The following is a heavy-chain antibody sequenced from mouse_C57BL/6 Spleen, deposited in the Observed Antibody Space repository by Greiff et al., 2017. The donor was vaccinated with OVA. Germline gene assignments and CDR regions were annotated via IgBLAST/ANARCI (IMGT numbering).Heavy chain of an antibody. CDR2: INPNNGGT. J-gene: IGHJ2*01. V-gene: IGHV1-26*01. CDR3: ARSLFDY. Sequence: VQLQQSGPELVKPGASVKISCKASGYTFTDYYMTWVKQSHGKSLEWIGDINPNNGGTSYNQKFKGKATLTVDKSSSTAYMELRSLTSEDSAVYYCARSLFDYWGQGTTLTVSS. CDR1: GYTFTDYY.